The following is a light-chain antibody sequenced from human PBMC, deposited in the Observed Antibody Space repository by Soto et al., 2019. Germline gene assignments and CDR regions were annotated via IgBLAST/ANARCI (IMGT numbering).Light chain of an antibody. CDR1: QSISDT. CDR2: GAS. V-gene: IGKV3-15*01. CDR3: QQYGSSPPT. Sequence: EIVMTQSPATLSVSPVERATLSCRASQSISDTLAWYQQKPGQAPRLLIYGASTRATGIPPRFSGSGSGTDFTLTINRLEPEDFALYYCQQYGSSPPTFGQGTKVDIK. J-gene: IGKJ1*01.